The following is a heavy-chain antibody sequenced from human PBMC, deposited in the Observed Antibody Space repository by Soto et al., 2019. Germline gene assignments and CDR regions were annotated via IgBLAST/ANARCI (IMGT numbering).Heavy chain of an antibody. CDR1: GGSISSYY. V-gene: IGHV4-59*08. CDR3: ARHAHYYDSSGYYPWYFDL. Sequence: SETLSLTCTVSGGSISSYYWSWIRQPPGKGLEWIGYIYYSGGTNYNPSLKSRVTISVDTSKNQFSLKLSSVTAADTAVYYCARHAHYYDSSGYYPWYFDLWGRGTLVTVSS. J-gene: IGHJ2*01. CDR2: IYYSGGT. D-gene: IGHD3-22*01.